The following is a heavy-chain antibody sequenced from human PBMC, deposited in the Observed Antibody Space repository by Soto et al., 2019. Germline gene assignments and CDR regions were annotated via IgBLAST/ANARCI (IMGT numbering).Heavy chain of an antibody. CDR3: AGGGIMYGDYRSMDV. CDR2: LSSSSSYI. J-gene: IGHJ6*03. Sequence: EVQLVESGGGLVKPGGSLRLSCAASGFTFSSYNMNWVRQAPGKGLEWVSSLSSSSSYIYYADSVKGRFTISRDNAKNSLYLKMNSLRAEDTAVYYCAGGGIMYGDYRSMDVWGKGTTVTVSS. D-gene: IGHD4-17*01. V-gene: IGHV3-21*01. CDR1: GFTFSSYN.